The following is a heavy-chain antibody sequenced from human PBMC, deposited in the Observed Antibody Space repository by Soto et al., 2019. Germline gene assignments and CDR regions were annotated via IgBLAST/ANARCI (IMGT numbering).Heavy chain of an antibody. D-gene: IGHD6-13*01. J-gene: IGHJ5*02. CDR1: GFTFSSYS. V-gene: IGHV3-48*01. CDR2: ISSSSSTI. CDR3: AKGRGSSWFGGHYNWFDP. Sequence: PGGSLRLSCAASGFTFSSYSMNWVRQAPGKGLEWVSYISSSSSTIYYADSVKGRFTISRDNSKNTLYLQMNSLRAEDTAVYYCAKGRGSSWFGGHYNWFDPWGQGTLVTVSS.